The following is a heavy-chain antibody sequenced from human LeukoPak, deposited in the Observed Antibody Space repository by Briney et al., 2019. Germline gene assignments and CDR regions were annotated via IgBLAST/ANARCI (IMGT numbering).Heavy chain of an antibody. J-gene: IGHJ5*02. V-gene: IGHV4-39*07. CDR2: IYYSGST. CDR1: GGSISSSSYY. Sequence: SETLSLTCTVSGGSISSSSYYWGWIRQPPGKGLEWIGSIYYSGSTYYNPSLKSRVTISVDTSKNQFSLKLSSVTAADTAVYYCARKGGFGELSYWFDPWGQGTLVTVSS. D-gene: IGHD3-10*01. CDR3: ARKGGFGELSYWFDP.